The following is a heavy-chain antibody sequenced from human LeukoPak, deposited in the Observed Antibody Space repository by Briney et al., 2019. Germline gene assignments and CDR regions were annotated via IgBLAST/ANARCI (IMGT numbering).Heavy chain of an antibody. D-gene: IGHD2-21*02. Sequence: GGSLRPSCAASGFTFTSYAMNWVRQAPGKGLEWVSTISGNGGTTYYADSVKGRFTISRDNSKNTLYLQINSLRAEDTAVYYCAKSGDWSSKTFDYWGQGTLVTVSS. V-gene: IGHV3-23*01. CDR2: ISGNGGTT. J-gene: IGHJ4*02. CDR3: AKSGDWSSKTFDY. CDR1: GFTFTSYA.